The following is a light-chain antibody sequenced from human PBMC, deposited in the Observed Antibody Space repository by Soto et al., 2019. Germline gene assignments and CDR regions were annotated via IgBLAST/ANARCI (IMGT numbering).Light chain of an antibody. J-gene: IGKJ4*01. Sequence: DIQLTQSPSTLSASVGDRVTITCRASQSITNWLAWYQQKPGKAPTLLIYDASNLKTGVPSRFSGLGSGTHFTLTISNLQPEDIATYFCQHYDDVLVTFGGGTKVDIK. CDR3: QHYDDVLVT. CDR1: QSITNW. V-gene: IGKV1-33*01. CDR2: DAS.